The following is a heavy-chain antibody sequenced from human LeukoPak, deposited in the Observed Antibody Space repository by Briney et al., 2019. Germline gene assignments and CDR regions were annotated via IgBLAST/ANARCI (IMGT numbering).Heavy chain of an antibody. J-gene: IGHJ1*01. Sequence: SVKVSCKASVGTFSSYAISWVRQAPGQGLEWMGGIIPIFGTANYAQKFQGRVTITADKSTSTAYMELSSLRSEDTAVYYCARDSGEGKEQQLVLKHWGQGTLVTVSS. CDR3: ARDSGEGKEQQLVLKH. D-gene: IGHD6-13*01. CDR2: IIPIFGTA. V-gene: IGHV1-69*06. CDR1: VGTFSSYA.